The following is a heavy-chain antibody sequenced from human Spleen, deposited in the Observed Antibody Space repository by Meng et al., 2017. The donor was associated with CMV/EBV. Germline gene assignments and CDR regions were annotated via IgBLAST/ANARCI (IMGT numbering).Heavy chain of an antibody. CDR2: ITSSSSYI. D-gene: IGHD3-22*01. CDR1: GFTFSSYS. J-gene: IGHJ6*02. CDR3: ARDYRDYYDSSGYWDYYYYGMDV. Sequence: GESLKISCAASGFTFSSYSMNWVRQAPGKGLEWVSSITSSSSYIYYADSVKGRFTISRDNAKNSLYLQRNSLRAEDTAVYYCARDYRDYYDSSGYWDYYYYGMDVWGQGTTVTVSS. V-gene: IGHV3-21*01.